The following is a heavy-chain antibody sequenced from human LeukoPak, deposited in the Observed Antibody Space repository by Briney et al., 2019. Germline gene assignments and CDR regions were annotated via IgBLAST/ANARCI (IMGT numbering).Heavy chain of an antibody. CDR1: GYTFTGYY. J-gene: IGHJ6*03. CDR3: ARSLAAGDYYYYMDV. D-gene: IGHD6-13*01. V-gene: IGHV1-46*01. CDR2: INPSGGST. Sequence: GASVKVSCKASGYTFTGYYMHWVRQAPGQGLEWMGLINPSGGSTSYAQKFQGRVTMTRDMSTSTVYMELSSLRSEDTAVYYCARSLAAGDYYYYMDVWGKGTTVTVSS.